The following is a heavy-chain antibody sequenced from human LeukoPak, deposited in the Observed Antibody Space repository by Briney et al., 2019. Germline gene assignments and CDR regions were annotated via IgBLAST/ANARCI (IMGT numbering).Heavy chain of an antibody. CDR2: IYHSGST. Sequence: PSETLSLTCTVSGYSISSGYYWGWIRPPPGKGLEWIGSIYHSGSTYYNPSLKSRVTISVDTSKNQFSLKLSSVTAADTAVYYCARCGGRQLWSYYYYYYMDVWGKGTTVTVSS. CDR3: ARCGGRQLWSYYYYYYMDV. V-gene: IGHV4-38-2*02. D-gene: IGHD5-18*01. J-gene: IGHJ6*03. CDR1: GYSISSGYY.